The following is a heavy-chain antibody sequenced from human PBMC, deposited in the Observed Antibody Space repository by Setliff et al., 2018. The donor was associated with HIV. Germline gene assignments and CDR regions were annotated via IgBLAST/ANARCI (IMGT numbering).Heavy chain of an antibody. CDR2: FYTGTT. J-gene: IGHJ3*02. CDR3: ARAPTDHYDPTRLGDGLDI. V-gene: IGHV4-4*08. Sequence: SETLSLTCTVSGASIRNYYWSWIRQAPGRGLEWLGFFYTGTTYYNPSLKSRVTISVDTSKKQISLKVKSVTAADTAVYYCARAPTDHYDPTRLGDGLDIWGQGTMGTVSS. D-gene: IGHD3-22*01. CDR1: GASIRNYY.